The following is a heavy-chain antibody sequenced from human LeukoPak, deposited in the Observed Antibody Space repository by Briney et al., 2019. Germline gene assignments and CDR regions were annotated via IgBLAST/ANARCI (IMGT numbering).Heavy chain of an antibody. CDR1: GFTFSSYA. CDR3: ARSIVAITALDY. Sequence: PGRSLRLSCAASGFTFSSYAFHWVRQAPGKGLEGVAVISYDGSYKYFADSVNGRFTISRDNSKSALFLQMSTLRAEDTAVYYCARSIVAITALDYWGQGTLVTVSS. D-gene: IGHD2-21*02. J-gene: IGHJ4*02. CDR2: ISYDGSYK. V-gene: IGHV3-30-3*01.